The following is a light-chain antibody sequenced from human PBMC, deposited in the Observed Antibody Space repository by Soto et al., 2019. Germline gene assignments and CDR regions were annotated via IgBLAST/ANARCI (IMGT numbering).Light chain of an antibody. J-gene: IGKJ1*01. CDR2: KAS. Sequence: DIQMTQSPSTLSASVGDRVTITCRASRSISTWLAWYQQKPGKAPKVLIHKASSLESGVPSRFSGSGSGTEFTLTISSLQPDDFATYYCQQYNSYSRTFGQGTKVDIK. V-gene: IGKV1-5*03. CDR1: RSISTW. CDR3: QQYNSYSRT.